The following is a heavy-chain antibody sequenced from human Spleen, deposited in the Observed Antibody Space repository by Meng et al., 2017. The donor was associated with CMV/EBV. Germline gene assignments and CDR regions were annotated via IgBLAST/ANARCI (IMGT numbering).Heavy chain of an antibody. J-gene: IGHJ4*02. CDR3: ARGLQRDYSDYESRLFRGWSGYYFDY. D-gene: IGHD4-11*01. CDR2: INHSGST. V-gene: IGHV4-34*01. Sequence: WSWIRQPPGEGLEWIEEINHSGSTNYNPSLKSRVTISVDTSKNQFSLKLSSVTAADTAVYYCARGLQRDYSDYESRLFRGWSGYYFDYWGQGTLVTVSS.